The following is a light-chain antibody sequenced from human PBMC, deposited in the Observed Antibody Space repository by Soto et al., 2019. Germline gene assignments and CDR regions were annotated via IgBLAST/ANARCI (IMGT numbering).Light chain of an antibody. CDR2: SAS. J-gene: IGKJ1*01. Sequence: SGSLGDRVTITCRASQGISNYLAWYQQKPGKVPKLLIYSASTLQSGVPSRFSGSGSGTDFTLTITSLQPEDVATYYCQKYDISPRTFGQGTKVEVK. CDR3: QKYDISPRT. V-gene: IGKV1-27*01. CDR1: QGISNY.